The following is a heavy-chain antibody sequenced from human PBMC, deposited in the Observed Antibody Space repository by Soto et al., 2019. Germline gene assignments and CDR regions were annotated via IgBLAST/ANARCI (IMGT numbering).Heavy chain of an antibody. CDR2: INHSGST. J-gene: IGHJ4*02. D-gene: IGHD2-2*01. CDR3: ARRQVVPAAMTTSFDY. CDR1: GGSFSGYY. Sequence: SETLSLTCAVYGGSFSGYYWSWIRQPPGKGLEWIGEINHSGSTNYNPSLKSRVTISVDTSKNQFSLKLSSVTAADTAVYYCARRQVVPAAMTTSFDYWGQETLVTVSS. V-gene: IGHV4-34*01.